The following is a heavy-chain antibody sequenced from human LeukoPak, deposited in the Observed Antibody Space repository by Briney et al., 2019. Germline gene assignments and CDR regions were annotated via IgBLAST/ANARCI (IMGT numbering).Heavy chain of an antibody. CDR2: ISSSSSTK. J-gene: IGHJ4*01. D-gene: IGHD1-20*01. Sequence: PGGSLRLSCAASGFTFSSYSMNWVRQAPGKGLEWVSYISSSSSTKYYADSVKGRFTISRDNSKNTLYLHMNSLRAEDTAVYYCAPPLTGTVSWDYWSQGTLVTVSS. V-gene: IGHV3-48*01. CDR3: APPLTGTVSWDY. CDR1: GFTFSSYS.